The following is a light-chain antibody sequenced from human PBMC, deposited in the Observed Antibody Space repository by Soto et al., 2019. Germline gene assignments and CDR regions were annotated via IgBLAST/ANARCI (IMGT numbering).Light chain of an antibody. J-gene: IGKJ4*01. Sequence: EIVMTQSPATLSVSPGERATLSCRASQSIGSKLAWYQQRPGQAPRLLIFDASTRATGVPVRFRGSGSGTEFTLTISGLQSEDFAVYCCQQYDKWPPTFGGGTKVEIK. CDR1: QSIGSK. CDR3: QQYDKWPPT. V-gene: IGKV3-15*01. CDR2: DAS.